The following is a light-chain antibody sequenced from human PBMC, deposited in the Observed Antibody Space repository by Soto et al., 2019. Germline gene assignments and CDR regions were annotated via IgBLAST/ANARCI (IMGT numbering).Light chain of an antibody. Sequence: MGLTQSPGTVSLSPVERATLSCSATDSISSNLAWYQQKPGQAPRLLIYGASTRATGIPARFSGSGSGTEFTITISSLQSADFAAYYCQQYNNWPPWTFGQGTKLAIK. V-gene: IGKV3D-15*01. CDR3: QQYNNWPPWT. CDR1: DSISSN. CDR2: GAS. J-gene: IGKJ1*01.